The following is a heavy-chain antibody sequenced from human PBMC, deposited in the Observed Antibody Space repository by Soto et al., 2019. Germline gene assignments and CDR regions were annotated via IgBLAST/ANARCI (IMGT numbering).Heavy chain of an antibody. CDR2: IKSKTDGGTT. D-gene: IGHD3-22*01. CDR1: GFTFSNAW. J-gene: IGHJ4*02. Sequence: VGSLRLSCAASGFTFSNAWMSWVRQAPGKGLEWVGRIKSKTDGGTTDYAAPVKGRFTISRDDSKNTLYLQMNSLKTEDTAVYYCTTDSNYYDSSGYWNDYWGQGTLVTAPQ. CDR3: TTDSNYYDSSGYWNDY. V-gene: IGHV3-15*01.